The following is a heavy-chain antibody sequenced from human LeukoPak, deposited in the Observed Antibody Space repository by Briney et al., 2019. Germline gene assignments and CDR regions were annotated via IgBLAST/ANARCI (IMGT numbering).Heavy chain of an antibody. CDR3: AREVGAIDY. Sequence: GGSLRLSCAASGFTSSSYAMNWVRQAPGKGLVWVSHINGDGSITNYADSVKGRFTISRDNAKNTVYLEMNSLRAEDAAVYYCAREVGAIDYWGQGTLVTVSS. CDR1: GFTSSSYA. J-gene: IGHJ4*02. D-gene: IGHD1-26*01. CDR2: INGDGSIT. V-gene: IGHV3-74*01.